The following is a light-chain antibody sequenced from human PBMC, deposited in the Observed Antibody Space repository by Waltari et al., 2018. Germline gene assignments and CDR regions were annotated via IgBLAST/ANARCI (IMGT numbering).Light chain of an antibody. J-gene: IGLJ3*02. CDR2: DVT. Sequence: QSALTQPASVSGSPGQSITISCTGTTSDVGGYNYVSCNQQHPGKAPKLMIFDVTNRPSGVSNRFSGSKSGNTASLTISGLQAEDEADYYCSSYVSSSTLVFGGGTKVTVL. V-gene: IGLV2-14*01. CDR3: SSYVSSSTLV. CDR1: TSDVGGYNY.